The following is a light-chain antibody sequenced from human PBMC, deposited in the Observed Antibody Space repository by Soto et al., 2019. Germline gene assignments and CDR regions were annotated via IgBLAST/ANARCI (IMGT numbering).Light chain of an antibody. CDR3: SSYTYTNTPLYV. CDR2: DVN. V-gene: IGLV2-14*03. Sequence: QSALTPPASGSGSPRQSITISCHGNSRDIGAYNFVSWYQHHPGKAPKVLIYDVNNRPSGVSKRFSGSKSGNAASLTISGLQAEDEADYYCSSYTYTNTPLYVFGSGTKVTVL. CDR1: SRDIGAYNF. J-gene: IGLJ1*01.